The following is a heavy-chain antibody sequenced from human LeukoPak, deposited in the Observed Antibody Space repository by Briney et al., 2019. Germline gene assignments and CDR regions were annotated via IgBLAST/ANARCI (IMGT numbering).Heavy chain of an antibody. J-gene: IGHJ4*02. V-gene: IGHV3-23*01. CDR2: INSNGGST. D-gene: IGHD2-8*01. CDR1: GFTFSDYA. Sequence: PGGSLRLSCAASGFTFSDYAMNWVRQAPGKGLEWASAINSNGGSTYYADSVKGRFTISRDNSKNTLYLQMDSLRAEDMAGYYCAGRNGVGKGTLGPYWGERILVTVSS. CDR3: AGRNGVGKGTLGPY.